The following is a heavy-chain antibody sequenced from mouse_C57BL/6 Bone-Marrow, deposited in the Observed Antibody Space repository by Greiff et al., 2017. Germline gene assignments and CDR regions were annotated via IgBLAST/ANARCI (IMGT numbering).Heavy chain of an antibody. CDR3: ARPDGYLFAY. Sequence: QVQLQQPGAELVKPGASVKLSCKASGYTFTSYWMHWVKQRPGQGLEWIGMIHPNSGSTNYNEKLKSKATLTVDKSSSTAYMQLSSLTSEDSAVYYCARPDGYLFAYWGQGTLVTVSA. D-gene: IGHD2-3*01. J-gene: IGHJ3*01. CDR2: IHPNSGST. V-gene: IGHV1-64*01. CDR1: GYTFTSYW.